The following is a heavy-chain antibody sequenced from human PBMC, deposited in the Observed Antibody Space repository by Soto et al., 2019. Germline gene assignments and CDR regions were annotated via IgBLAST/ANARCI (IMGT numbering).Heavy chain of an antibody. Sequence: SETLSLTCAVYGGSFSGYYWSWIRQPPGKGLEWIGEINHSGSTNYNPSLKSRVTISVDTSKNQFSLKLSSVTAADTAVYYCARGKAVVVPAAIGWFDPWGQGTLVTVSS. CDR2: INHSGST. J-gene: IGHJ5*02. CDR1: GGSFSGYY. V-gene: IGHV4-34*01. D-gene: IGHD2-2*01. CDR3: ARGKAVVVPAAIGWFDP.